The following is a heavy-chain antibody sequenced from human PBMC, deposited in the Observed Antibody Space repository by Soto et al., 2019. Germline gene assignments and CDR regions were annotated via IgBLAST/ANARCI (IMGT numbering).Heavy chain of an antibody. Sequence: EVQLVESGGGLVQPGRSLRLSCAASGFTFDDYAMHWVLQAPGKGLEWVSGTSWNSGSIGYAGSVKGRFTISRDNAKNSPYLQMNSLSAEDMAFYYCAKVLSSGWFYYGMDVWGQGTTVSVSS. CDR3: AKVLSSGWFYYGMDV. CDR1: GFTFDDYA. CDR2: TSWNSGSI. D-gene: IGHD6-19*01. V-gene: IGHV3-9*03. J-gene: IGHJ6*02.